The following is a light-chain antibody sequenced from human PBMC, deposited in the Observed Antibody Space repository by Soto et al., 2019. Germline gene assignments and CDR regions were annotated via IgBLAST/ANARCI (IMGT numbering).Light chain of an antibody. CDR2: LGS. CDR3: MQALQKPLT. CDR1: QSLLHSNGYNY. V-gene: IGKV2-28*01. J-gene: IGKJ4*01. Sequence: DIVMTQSPLSLTVTPGEPASISCRSSQSLLHSNGYNYLDWYLQKPGQSPQLLIYLGSNRASGVPDRFSGSGSGTDFTLEISRVEAEDVGVYHCMQALQKPLTFGGGTKVEIK.